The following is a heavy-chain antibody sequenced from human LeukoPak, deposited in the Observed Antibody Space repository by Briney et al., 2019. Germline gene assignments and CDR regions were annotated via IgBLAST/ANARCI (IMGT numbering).Heavy chain of an antibody. CDR1: GGSISSGGYS. Sequence: SETLSLTCAVSGGSISSGGYSWSWIRQPPGKGLEWIGYIYHSGSTYYNPSLKSRVTISVDRSKNQFSLKLSSVTAADTAVYYCARQWIQPMGRHKFDPWGQGTLVTVSS. J-gene: IGHJ5*02. CDR2: IYHSGST. CDR3: ARQWIQPMGRHKFDP. D-gene: IGHD5-18*01. V-gene: IGHV4-30-2*01.